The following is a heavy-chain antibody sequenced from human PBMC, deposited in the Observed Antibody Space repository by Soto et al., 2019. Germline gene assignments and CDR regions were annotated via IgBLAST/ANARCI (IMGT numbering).Heavy chain of an antibody. J-gene: IGHJ6*02. CDR3: ARGLVYAIPLYSYGMDV. D-gene: IGHD2-8*01. V-gene: IGHV1-69*01. CDR2: IIPSFGTA. CDR1: GGTFSSYA. Sequence: QVQLVQSGAEVKKPGSSVKVSCKASGGTFSSYAISWVRQAPGQGLERMGGIIPSFGTANYAQKFQGRVTITADESTSTSYMELRSLRSEDTAVYYCARGLVYAIPLYSYGMDVWGQGTTVTVSS.